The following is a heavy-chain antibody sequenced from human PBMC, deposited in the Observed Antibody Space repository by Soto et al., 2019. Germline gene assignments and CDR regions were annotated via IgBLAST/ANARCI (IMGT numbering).Heavy chain of an antibody. V-gene: IGHV4-31*03. CDR2: IYFHGNT. CDR1: GDSISRIDYY. Sequence: SETLSLTCSVSGDSISRIDYYWTWIRQHPEKGLEWIGNIYFHGNTYYSPSLESRLTISVDTSKNQFSLKLTSVTAADTAVYYCAREGGSYDSGGYLIRGAFDIWGQGTMVTVSS. CDR3: AREGGSYDSGGYLIRGAFDI. D-gene: IGHD3-22*01. J-gene: IGHJ3*02.